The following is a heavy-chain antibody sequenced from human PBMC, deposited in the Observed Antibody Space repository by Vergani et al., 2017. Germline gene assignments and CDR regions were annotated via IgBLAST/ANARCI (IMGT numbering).Heavy chain of an antibody. CDR1: GYTFSDHH. Sequence: QVQLVQSGAEVKKPGASVKVSCKASGYTFSDHHLHWVRQAPGQGLEWVGWININSGATKLAQKSQGRVTMGTDTSISTGYMELSSLRSDDTAVYYCARVDTQVPATSHFYYMDVWGKGTTVVVSS. CDR3: ARVDTQVPATSHFYYMDV. J-gene: IGHJ6*03. D-gene: IGHD6-25*01. V-gene: IGHV1-2*02. CDR2: ININSGAT.